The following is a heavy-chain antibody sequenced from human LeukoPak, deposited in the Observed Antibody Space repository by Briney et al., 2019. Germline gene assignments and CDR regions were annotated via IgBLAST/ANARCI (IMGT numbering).Heavy chain of an antibody. CDR3: ARQRGYSGYDFDY. V-gene: IGHV3-7*01. CDR2: IKEDGSEK. CDR1: GFSISANA. Sequence: GGSLRLSCAASGFSISANAMTWVRQAPGKGLEWVAKIKEDGSEKYYVDSVKGRFTISRDNAKTSLYLQMNSLRAEDTAVYFCARQRGYSGYDFDYWGQGTLVTVSS. J-gene: IGHJ4*02. D-gene: IGHD5-12*01.